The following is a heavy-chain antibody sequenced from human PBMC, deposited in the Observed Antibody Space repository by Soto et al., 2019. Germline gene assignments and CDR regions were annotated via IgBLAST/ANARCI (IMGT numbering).Heavy chain of an antibody. V-gene: IGHV5-51*01. Sequence: EVQLVQSGAEVKKPGESLKISCKGSGYSFTSYWIGWVRQMPGKGLEWMGIIYPGDSDTRYSPSFQGQVTISADKSISTAYLQWSSLKASDTAMYYCARHKKMGGSGNPLGLYYYMDVWGKGTTVTVSS. D-gene: IGHD3-10*01. CDR3: ARHKKMGGSGNPLGLYYYMDV. J-gene: IGHJ6*03. CDR1: GYSFTSYW. CDR2: IYPGDSDT.